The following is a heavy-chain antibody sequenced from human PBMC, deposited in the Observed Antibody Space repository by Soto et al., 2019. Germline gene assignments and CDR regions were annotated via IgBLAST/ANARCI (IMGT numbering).Heavy chain of an antibody. CDR3: AKANNYYGSGSSHLAPYDY. D-gene: IGHD3-10*01. CDR1: GFTFSSYA. J-gene: IGHJ4*02. V-gene: IGHV3-23*01. CDR2: ISGSGGST. Sequence: GGSLRLSCAASGFTFSSYAMSWVRQAPGKGLEWVSAISGSGGSTYYADSVKGRFTISRDNSKNTLYLQMNSLRAEDTAVYYCAKANNYYGSGSSHLAPYDYWGQGTLVTVSS.